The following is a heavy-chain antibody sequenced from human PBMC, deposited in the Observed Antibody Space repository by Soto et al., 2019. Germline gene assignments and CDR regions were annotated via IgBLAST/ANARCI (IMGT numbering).Heavy chain of an antibody. CDR3: ARGLYYYDSSGYWGY. D-gene: IGHD3-22*01. J-gene: IGHJ4*02. CDR1: GFTFSSYS. V-gene: IGHV3-48*02. Sequence: EVQLVESGGGLVQPGGSLRLSCAASGFTFSSYSMNWVRQAPGKGLEWVSYISSSSSTIYYADSVKGRFTISRDNAKNSLYLQMNSLRDEDTAVYYCARGLYYYDSSGYWGYWGQGTLDTVSS. CDR2: ISSSSSTI.